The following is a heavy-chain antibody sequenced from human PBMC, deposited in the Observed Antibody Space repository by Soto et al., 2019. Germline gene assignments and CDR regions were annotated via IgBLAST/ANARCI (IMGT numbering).Heavy chain of an antibody. CDR1: GYSFANYW. D-gene: IGHD3-10*01. Sequence: PGESLKISCQGSGYSFANYWIARVRQMPGKGLEWVGVIYPGDSDTRYSPSFRGQVTISADKSISHVYLQWSSLKASDTAMYYCARNRLRQYYYGMDVWGQGTTVTVSS. V-gene: IGHV5-51*01. CDR2: IYPGDSDT. J-gene: IGHJ6*02. CDR3: ARNRLRQYYYGMDV.